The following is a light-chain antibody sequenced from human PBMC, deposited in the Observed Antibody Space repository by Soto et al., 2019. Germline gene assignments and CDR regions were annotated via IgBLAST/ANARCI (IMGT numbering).Light chain of an antibody. CDR1: SSDVGSYNL. V-gene: IGLV2-23*03. J-gene: IGLJ2*01. CDR2: EGS. CDR3: CSYVGSSTFRV. Sequence: QSALTQPASVSGSPGQSITISCNGTSSDVGSYNLVSWYQQHPGKAPKLMIYEGSKRPSGVSNRFSGSKSGNTASLTISGLQAEDEADYYCCSYVGSSTFRVFGGGTQLTVL.